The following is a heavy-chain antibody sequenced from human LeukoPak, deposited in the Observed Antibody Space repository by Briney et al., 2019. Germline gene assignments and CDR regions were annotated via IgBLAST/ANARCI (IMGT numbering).Heavy chain of an antibody. J-gene: IGHJ4*02. V-gene: IGHV3-30*03. CDR1: GCTFSIYG. CDR2: ISYDGANK. D-gene: IGHD2-2*01. CDR3: ARPPPSCSSTSCYQHY. Sequence: GGTLILSCAASGCTFSIYGMHWVRHARGKGLGRVTFISYDGANKYSADSVKGRFTISRDNSKNALYLQMNSLRSEDTAVYYCARPPPSCSSTSCYQHYWGQGTLVTVSS.